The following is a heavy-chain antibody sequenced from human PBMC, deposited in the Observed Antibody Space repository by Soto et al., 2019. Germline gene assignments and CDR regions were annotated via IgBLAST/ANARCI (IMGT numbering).Heavy chain of an antibody. D-gene: IGHD6-13*01. Sequence: ASVKVSCKGSGYSFTSYWIGWVRQMPGKGLEWMGIIYPGDSDTRYSPSFQGQVTISADKSISTAYLQWSSLKASDTAMYYCARGKPNWYTDYWGQGTLVTVSS. CDR2: IYPGDSDT. CDR3: ARGKPNWYTDY. V-gene: IGHV5-51*01. J-gene: IGHJ4*02. CDR1: GYSFTSYW.